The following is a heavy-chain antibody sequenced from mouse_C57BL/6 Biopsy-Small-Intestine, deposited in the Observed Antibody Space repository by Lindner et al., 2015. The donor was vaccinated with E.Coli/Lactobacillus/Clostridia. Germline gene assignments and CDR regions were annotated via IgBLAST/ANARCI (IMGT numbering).Heavy chain of an antibody. Sequence: SVKVSCKASGYKFVNYGLSWVRQAPGQGFEYMGWMSAYNGDTEYSQRLQDRVTITRDTSTNTAYLELRSLRSDDTAIYFCARSIVRTVEDYWGQGTLVTVSS. D-gene: IGHD2-5*01. CDR3: ARSIVRTVEDY. J-gene: IGHJ4*01. CDR2: MSAYNGDT. CDR1: GYKFVNYG. V-gene: IGHV14-2*02.